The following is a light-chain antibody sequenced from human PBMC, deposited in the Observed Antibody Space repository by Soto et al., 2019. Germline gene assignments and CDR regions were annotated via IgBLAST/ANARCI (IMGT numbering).Light chain of an antibody. CDR1: QGISSY. V-gene: IGKV1-27*01. CDR2: AAS. Sequence: DLQMTQSPSSQSASVGDRVTITCRASQGISSYLAWYQQKPGKVPKLLIYAASTLQSRVPSRFSGGGSGTEFTLTISGLQIEDLATYYCQVYNNGPPGFGQGTRLEI. CDR3: QVYNNGPPG. J-gene: IGKJ5*01.